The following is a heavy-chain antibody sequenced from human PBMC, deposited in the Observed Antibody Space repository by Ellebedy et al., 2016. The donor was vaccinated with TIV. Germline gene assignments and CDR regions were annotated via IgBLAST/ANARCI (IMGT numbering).Heavy chain of an antibody. J-gene: IGHJ1*01. CDR1: GFTFSGYW. V-gene: IGHV3-7*03. CDR3: AKAQYGSGSYHAIQH. D-gene: IGHD3-10*01. CDR2: IKQDGSEK. Sequence: GGSLRLSCAASGFTFSGYWMSWVRQAPGKGLEWVANIKQDGSEKYCVDSVKGRFTISRDNAKNSVYLQMNGLRAEDTALYYCAKAQYGSGSYHAIQHWGQGTLVTVSS.